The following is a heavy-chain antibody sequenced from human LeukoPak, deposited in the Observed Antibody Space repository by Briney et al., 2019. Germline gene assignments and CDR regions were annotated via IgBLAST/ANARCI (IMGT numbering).Heavy chain of an antibody. J-gene: IGHJ4*02. V-gene: IGHV1-2*02. CDR2: INPNSGGT. CDR1: GYTFTGYY. D-gene: IGHD3-22*01. Sequence: GASVKVSCKASGYTFTGYYMHWVRQAPGQGLECMGWINPNSGGTNYAQKFQGRVTMTRDTSISTAYMELSRLRSDDTAVYYCARDERYDSSGYPFDYWGQGTLVTVSS. CDR3: ARDERYDSSGYPFDY.